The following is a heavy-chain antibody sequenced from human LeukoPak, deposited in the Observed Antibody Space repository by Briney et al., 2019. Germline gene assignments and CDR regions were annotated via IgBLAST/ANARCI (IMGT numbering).Heavy chain of an antibody. Sequence: PGGSLRLSCAASGFTFSSYAMSWVRQAPGKGLEWVSAISGSGGSTYYADSVKGRFTISRDNSKNTLYLQMNSLRAEDTAVYYCARETYGDYDILTGSPDYWGQGTLVTVSS. D-gene: IGHD3-9*01. V-gene: IGHV3-23*01. CDR2: ISGSGGST. CDR3: ARETYGDYDILTGSPDY. CDR1: GFTFSSYA. J-gene: IGHJ4*02.